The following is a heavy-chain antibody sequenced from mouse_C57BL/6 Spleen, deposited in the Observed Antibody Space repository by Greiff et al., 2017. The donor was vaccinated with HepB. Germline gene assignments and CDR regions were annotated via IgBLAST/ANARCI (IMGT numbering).Heavy chain of an antibody. Sequence: QVQLQQPGAELVMPGASVKLSCKASGYTFTSYWMHWVKQRPGQGLEWIGEIDPSDSYTNYNQKFKGKSTLTVDKSSSPAYMQLSSLTSEDSAVYYCARRGTGTLFAYWGQGTLVTVSA. CDR3: ARRGTGTLFAY. CDR2: IDPSDSYT. CDR1: GYTFTSYW. J-gene: IGHJ3*01. V-gene: IGHV1-69*01. D-gene: IGHD4-1*01.